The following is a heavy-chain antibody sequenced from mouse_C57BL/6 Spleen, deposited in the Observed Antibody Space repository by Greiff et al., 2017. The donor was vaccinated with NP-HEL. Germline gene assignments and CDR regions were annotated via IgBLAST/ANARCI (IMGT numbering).Heavy chain of an antibody. D-gene: IGHD4-1*01. V-gene: IGHV1-50*01. J-gene: IGHJ4*01. CDR1: GYTFTSYW. CDR3: ARYSLTGPDY. CDR2: IDPSDSYT. Sequence: QVQLKQPGAELVKPGASVKLSCKASGYTFTSYWMQWVKQRPGQGLEWIGEIDPSDSYTNYNQKFKGKATLTVDTSSSTAYMQLSSLTSEDSAVYYCARYSLTGPDYWGQGTSVTVSS.